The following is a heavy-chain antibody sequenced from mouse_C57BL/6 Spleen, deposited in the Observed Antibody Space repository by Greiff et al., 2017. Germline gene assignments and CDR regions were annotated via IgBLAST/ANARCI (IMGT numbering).Heavy chain of an antibody. J-gene: IGHJ3*01. D-gene: IGHD2-4*01. CDR3: AIWVYYDYGAWFAY. CDR1: GYTFTSYW. V-gene: IGHV1-74*01. Sequence: QVQLKQPGAELVKPGASVKVSCKASGYTFTSYWMHWVKQRPGQGLEWIGRIHPSDSDTNYNQKFKGKATLTVDKSSSTAYMQLSSLTSEDSAVYYCAIWVYYDYGAWFAYWGQGTLVTVSA. CDR2: IHPSDSDT.